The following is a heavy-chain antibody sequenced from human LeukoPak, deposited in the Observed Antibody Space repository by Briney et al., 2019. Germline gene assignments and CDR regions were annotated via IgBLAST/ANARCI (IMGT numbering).Heavy chain of an antibody. CDR3: AKEGGYSGYDS. CDR2: ISGSGGST. J-gene: IGHJ5*02. Sequence: QSGGSLRLSCTPSGLTFGDYGMSWVRQAPGRGLEWVSAISGSGGSTYYADSVKGRFTISRDNSKNTLYLQMNSLRAEDTAVYYCAKEGGYSGYDSWGQGTLVTVSS. D-gene: IGHD5-12*01. CDR1: GLTFGDYG. V-gene: IGHV3-23*01.